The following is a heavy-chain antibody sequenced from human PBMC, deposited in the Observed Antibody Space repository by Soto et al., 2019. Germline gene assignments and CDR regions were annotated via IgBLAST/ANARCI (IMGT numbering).Heavy chain of an antibody. V-gene: IGHV3-30*18. CDR2: TANDGSAQ. CDR1: GFIFSSYG. CDR3: AKSSGGNSWYPPDH. Sequence: QVQLVESGGGVVQPGGSLRLSCAASGFIFSSYGVQWVRQSPGEGLEWVATTANDGSAQYYADSVKGRFTISRDNSKNTLFLQMESLRPEDTGVYYCAKSSGGNSWYPPDHWGQGTLVTVSS. J-gene: IGHJ4*02. D-gene: IGHD6-13*01.